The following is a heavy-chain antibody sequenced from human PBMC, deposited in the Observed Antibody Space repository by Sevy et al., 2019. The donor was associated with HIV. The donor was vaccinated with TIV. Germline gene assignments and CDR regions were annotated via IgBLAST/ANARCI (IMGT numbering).Heavy chain of an antibody. CDR2: ISGSGGGT. CDR1: GFTFSNFA. CDR3: AKVSSAYDFREDAFDF. J-gene: IGHJ3*01. Sequence: GGSLRLSCAASGFTFSNFAMSWVRQAPGKGLEWVSAISGSGGGTDYADSVKGRHTISRDNFKNTVDLQIDSLRADDTAIYYCAKVSSAYDFREDAFDFWGQGTTVTVSS. V-gene: IGHV3-23*01. D-gene: IGHD6-19*01.